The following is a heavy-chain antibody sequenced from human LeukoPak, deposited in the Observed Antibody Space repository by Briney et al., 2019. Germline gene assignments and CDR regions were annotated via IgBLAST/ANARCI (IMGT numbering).Heavy chain of an antibody. D-gene: IGHD2-21*02. J-gene: IGHJ4*02. Sequence: SVKVSCKASGYTFTSYAISWVRQAPGQGLEWMGGIIPIFGTANYAQKFQGRVTITTDESTSTAYMELSSLRSEDTAVYYCARSKGKASDLRYFDYWGQGTLVTVSS. CDR3: ARSKGKASDLRYFDY. V-gene: IGHV1-69*05. CDR1: GYTFTSYA. CDR2: IIPIFGTA.